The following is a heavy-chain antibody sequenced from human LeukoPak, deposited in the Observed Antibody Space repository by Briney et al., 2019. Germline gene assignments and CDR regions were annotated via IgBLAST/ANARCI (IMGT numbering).Heavy chain of an antibody. CDR2: MNPNSGNT. CDR1: GYTFTSYD. J-gene: IGHJ5*02. V-gene: IGHV1-8*01. Sequence: GASVKVSCKASGYTFTSYDINWVRQATGQGLEWMGWMNPNSGNTGYAQKFQGRVTMTRNTSISTAYMELSSLRSEDTAVYYCARGSRIVVVPADNYGFDPWGQGTLATVSS. CDR3: ARGSRIVVVPADNYGFDP. D-gene: IGHD2-2*01.